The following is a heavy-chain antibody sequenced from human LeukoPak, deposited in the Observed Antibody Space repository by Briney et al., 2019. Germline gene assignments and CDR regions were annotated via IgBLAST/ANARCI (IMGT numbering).Heavy chain of an antibody. D-gene: IGHD6-19*01. J-gene: IGHJ4*02. Sequence: PSETLSLTCTVSGGSISSYYWSWIRQPPGKGLEWIGYIYYSGSTNYNPSLKSRVTISVDTSKNQFSLKLSSVTAADTAVYYCARERVQWLVQDYWGQGTLVTVSS. CDR3: ARERVQWLVQDY. CDR2: IYYSGST. V-gene: IGHV4-59*12. CDR1: GGSISSYY.